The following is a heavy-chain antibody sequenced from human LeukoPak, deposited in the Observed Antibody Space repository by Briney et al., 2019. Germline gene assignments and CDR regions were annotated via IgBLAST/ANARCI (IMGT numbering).Heavy chain of an antibody. CDR2: IYYSGST. CDR3: ARGGLEQLVEGFDY. CDR1: GGSISSGDYY. D-gene: IGHD6-6*01. Sequence: PAETLSLTCTVSGGSISSGDYYWSWIRQPPGKGLEWIGYIYYSGSTYCNPSLKSRVTISVDTSKNQFSLKLSSVTAADTAVYYCARGGLEQLVEGFDYWGQGTLVTVSS. J-gene: IGHJ4*02. V-gene: IGHV4-30-4*08.